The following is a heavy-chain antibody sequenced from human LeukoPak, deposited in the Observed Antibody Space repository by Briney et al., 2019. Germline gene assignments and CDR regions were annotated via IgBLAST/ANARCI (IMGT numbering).Heavy chain of an antibody. J-gene: IGHJ5*02. Sequence: GGSLRLSCAASGFTFSSYSMNWVRQVPGKGLEWVSSISSSSSDIYYADSVKGRFTISRDNAKNSLYLQMNSLRAEDTAVYYCARRYCSGGSCYSDNWFDPWGQGTLVTVSS. CDR3: ARRYCSGGSCYSDNWFDP. D-gene: IGHD2-15*01. V-gene: IGHV3-21*01. CDR2: ISSSSSDI. CDR1: GFTFSSYS.